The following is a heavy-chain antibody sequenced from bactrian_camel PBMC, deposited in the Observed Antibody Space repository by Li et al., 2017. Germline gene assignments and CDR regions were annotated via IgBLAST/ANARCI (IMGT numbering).Heavy chain of an antibody. CDR1: GATYSRRC. CDR2: ADADRRT. V-gene: IGHV3S26*01. Sequence: HVQLVESGGGSVQAGGSLRLSCAFSGATYSRRCMAWFRQAPGKGREAVAAADADRRTIYGDFVEGRFTISKDNAKNTLYLQMSSLKPEDTAMYYCAAKECDYEGDGPDFDFVGQGTQVTVS. D-gene: IGHD4*01. J-gene: IGHJ6*01. CDR3: AAKECDYEGDGPDFDF.